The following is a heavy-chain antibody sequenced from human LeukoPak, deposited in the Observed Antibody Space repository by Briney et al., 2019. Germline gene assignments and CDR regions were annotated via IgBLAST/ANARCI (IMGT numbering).Heavy chain of an antibody. D-gene: IGHD3-10*01. CDR2: ISGSGGST. CDR1: GFTFSSYA. J-gene: IGHJ4*02. V-gene: IGHV3-23*01. Sequence: GGSLRLSCAASGFTFSSYAMSWVRQAPGKGLEWVSAISGSGGSTYYADSVKGRFTISRDNAKNSPYLQMNSLRAEDAAVYYCARSYYPDYWGRGTLVTVSS. CDR3: ARSYYPDY.